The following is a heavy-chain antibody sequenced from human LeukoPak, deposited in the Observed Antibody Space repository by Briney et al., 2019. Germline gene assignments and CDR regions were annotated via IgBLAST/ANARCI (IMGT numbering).Heavy chain of an antibody. CDR1: GYTFISFG. Sequence: ASVKVSCKTSGYTFISFGLSWVRQAPGQGLEWMGWISGYNGDTNYAQKFQGRVAMTTDTSTSTVYMELRSLRSDDTAVYYCARDRDYGDYNTQDLFVYWGQGTLVTVSS. D-gene: IGHD4-17*01. CDR2: ISGYNGDT. J-gene: IGHJ4*02. V-gene: IGHV1-18*01. CDR3: ARDRDYGDYNTQDLFVY.